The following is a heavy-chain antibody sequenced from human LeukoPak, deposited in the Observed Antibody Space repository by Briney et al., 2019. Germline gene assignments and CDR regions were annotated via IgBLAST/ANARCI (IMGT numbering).Heavy chain of an antibody. Sequence: GGSLRLSCAASGFTFDDYDMSWVRQAPGKGLEWVSGINWNGGSTYYADSVKGRFTISRDNPKNTLYLQMNSLRAEDTAVYYCAKLDSSGYYAQRQYYFDYWGQGTLVTVSS. V-gene: IGHV3-20*04. J-gene: IGHJ4*02. D-gene: IGHD3-22*01. CDR1: GFTFDDYD. CDR3: AKLDSSGYYAQRQYYFDY. CDR2: INWNGGST.